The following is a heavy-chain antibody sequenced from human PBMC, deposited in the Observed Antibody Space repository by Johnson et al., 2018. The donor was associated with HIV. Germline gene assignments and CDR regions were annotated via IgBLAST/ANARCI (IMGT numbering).Heavy chain of an antibody. V-gene: IGHV3-66*01. CDR2: IYSGGST. J-gene: IGHJ3*02. D-gene: IGHD2-15*01. Sequence: EVQLVESGGGLVQPGGSLRLSCAASGFTVSSNYMSWVRQAPGKGLEWVSVIYSGGSTYYAYSVKGRFTISRDNSKNTLYLQMNSLRAEDTAVYYCARDHLRRSHAFDIWGQGTMVTVSS. CDR1: GFTVSSNY. CDR3: ARDHLRRSHAFDI.